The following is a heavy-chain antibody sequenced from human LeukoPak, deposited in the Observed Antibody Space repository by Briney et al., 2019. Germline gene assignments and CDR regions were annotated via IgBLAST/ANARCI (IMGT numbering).Heavy chain of an antibody. Sequence: GGSLRLSCEASEFTFSSYWMRWVRQAPGKGLEWVANIKQDGGQIYYLESVKGRFTVSRDNAKNSLYLQMNSLRAEDTAVYYCARGGLELDYWGQGTLVTVSS. CDR3: ARGGLELDY. J-gene: IGHJ4*02. CDR1: EFTFSSYW. V-gene: IGHV3-7*01. D-gene: IGHD1-7*01. CDR2: IKQDGGQI.